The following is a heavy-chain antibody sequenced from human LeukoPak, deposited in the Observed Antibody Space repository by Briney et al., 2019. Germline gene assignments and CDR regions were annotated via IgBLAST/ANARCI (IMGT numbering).Heavy chain of an antibody. CDR1: GYTFTGYY. J-gene: IGHJ4*02. Sequence: ASVNVSCKASGYTFTGYYMHWVRQAPGQGLEWMGRINPNSGGTNYAQKFQGRVTMTRDTSISTAYMELSRLRSDDTAVYYCARVWAHYYDSSGYYSLEEDYWGQGTLVTVSS. D-gene: IGHD3-22*01. CDR2: INPNSGGT. CDR3: ARVWAHYYDSSGYYSLEEDY. V-gene: IGHV1-2*06.